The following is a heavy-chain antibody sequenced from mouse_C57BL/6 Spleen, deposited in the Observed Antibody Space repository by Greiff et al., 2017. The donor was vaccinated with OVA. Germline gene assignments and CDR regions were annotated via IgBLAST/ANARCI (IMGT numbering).Heavy chain of an antibody. D-gene: IGHD1-1*01. Sequence: EVMLVESGGGLVKPGGSLKLSCAASGFTFSSYAMSWVSQTPEKRLEWVATISDGGSYTYYPDNVKGQFTISRDNTKNNLYLQMSHLTSEDTAMYYCAGTGLRWYFDVWGTGTTVTVSS. CDR1: GFTFSSYA. J-gene: IGHJ1*03. CDR3: AGTGLRWYFDV. V-gene: IGHV5-4*03. CDR2: ISDGGSYT.